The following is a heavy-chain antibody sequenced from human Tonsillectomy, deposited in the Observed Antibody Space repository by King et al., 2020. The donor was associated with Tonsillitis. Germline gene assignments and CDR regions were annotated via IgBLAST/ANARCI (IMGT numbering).Heavy chain of an antibody. D-gene: IGHD6-6*01. V-gene: IGHV3-9*01. J-gene: IGHJ4*02. CDR2: ITWNIGII. CDR3: VKSIDSSSWGVPQTAFDY. CDR1: GFTFDDYA. Sequence: VQLVQSGGGLVQPGRSLRLSCAASGFTFDDYAMHWVRQGPGKGLEWVSSITWNIGIIDHADSVKGRFTISRDNANNYLSLQMNSLRAEDTALYYFVKSIDSSSWGVPQTAFDYWGQGTQVFVSS.